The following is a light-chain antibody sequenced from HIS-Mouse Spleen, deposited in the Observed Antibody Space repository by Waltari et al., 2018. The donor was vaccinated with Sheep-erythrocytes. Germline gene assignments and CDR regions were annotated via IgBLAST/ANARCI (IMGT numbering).Light chain of an antibody. CDR2: DVR. V-gene: IGLV2-11*01. CDR3: CSYAGSYNHV. J-gene: IGLJ1*01. CDR1: SSDVGGYNY. Sequence: QSALTQPRSVSGSPGQSVTISCTGTSSDVGGYNYVSWYQQHPGKAPKLMIYDVRKRPSGVPARFSGSKSGNPASLTISCLQAEDEADYYCCSYAGSYNHVFETWTKVTVL.